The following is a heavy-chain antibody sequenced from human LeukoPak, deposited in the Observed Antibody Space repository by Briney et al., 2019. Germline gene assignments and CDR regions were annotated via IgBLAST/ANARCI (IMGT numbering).Heavy chain of an antibody. CDR2: INPNSGGT. CDR1: GYTFTGYY. Sequence: ASVKVSXKASGYTFTGYYMHWVRQAPGQGLEWMGWINPNSGGTNYAQKFQGRVTMTRDTSISTAYMELSRLRSDDTAVYYCARGRIVDIVVVPAATFGYWGQGTLVTVSS. V-gene: IGHV1-2*02. CDR3: ARGRIVDIVVVPAATFGY. D-gene: IGHD2-2*03. J-gene: IGHJ4*02.